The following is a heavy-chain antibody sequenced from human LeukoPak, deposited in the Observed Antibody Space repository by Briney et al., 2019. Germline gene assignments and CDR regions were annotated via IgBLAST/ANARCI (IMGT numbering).Heavy chain of an antibody. J-gene: IGHJ4*02. Sequence: GGSLRLSCAASGFTFSGSAMHWVRQASGKGLEWFGRIRSKANSYATAYAASVKGRFTISRDDSKNTAYLQMNSLKTEDTAVYYCTSTLLGYCTNGVCYTFYWGQGTLVTVSS. V-gene: IGHV3-73*01. CDR1: GFTFSGSA. CDR3: TSTLLGYCTNGVCYTFY. CDR2: IRSKANSYAT. D-gene: IGHD2-8*01.